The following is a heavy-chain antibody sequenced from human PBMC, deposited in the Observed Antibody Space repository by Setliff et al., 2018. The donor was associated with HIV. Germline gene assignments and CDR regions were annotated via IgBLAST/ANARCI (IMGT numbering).Heavy chain of an antibody. CDR2: VYLSGGT. D-gene: IGHD6-13*01. V-gene: IGHV4-4*07. CDR3: ASALSSSWDYFDY. CDR1: SDSIRAYF. Sequence: SETLSLTCTVSSDSIRAYFWTWVRQPAGKGLEWIGHVYLSGGTNSNPSLKSRVTISVDTSKNQFSLKLSSVTAADTAVYYCASALSSSWDYFDYWGQGTLVTVSS. J-gene: IGHJ4*02.